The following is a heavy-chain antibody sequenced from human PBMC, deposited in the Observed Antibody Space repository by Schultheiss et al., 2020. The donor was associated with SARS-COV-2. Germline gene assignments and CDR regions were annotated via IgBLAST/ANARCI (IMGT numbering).Heavy chain of an antibody. CDR3: ARDPTYYDILTGSYALYYYGMDV. J-gene: IGHJ6*02. D-gene: IGHD3-9*01. CDR1: GGSFSGYY. CDR2: IDHSGST. Sequence: SETLSLTCADYGGSFSGYYWSWIRQPPGKGLEWIGEIDHSGSTYYNPSLKGRVTISEDTSKAQISLKLSSVTAADTAVYYCARDPTYYDILTGSYALYYYGMDVWGQGTTVTVSS. V-gene: IGHV4-34*01.